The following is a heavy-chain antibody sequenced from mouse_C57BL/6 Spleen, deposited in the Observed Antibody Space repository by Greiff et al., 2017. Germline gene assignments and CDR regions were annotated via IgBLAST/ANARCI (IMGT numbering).Heavy chain of an antibody. CDR2: IYPSDSET. Sequence: QVQLKQPGAELVRPGSSVKLSCKASGYTFTSYWMDWVKQRPGHGLEWIGNIYPSDSETHYNQKFKDKATLTVDKSSSTAYMQLSSLTSEDAAVYYCAREGGAMDYWGQGTSVTVSS. CDR3: AREGGAMDY. CDR1: GYTFTSYW. J-gene: IGHJ4*01. D-gene: IGHD3-3*01. V-gene: IGHV1-61*01.